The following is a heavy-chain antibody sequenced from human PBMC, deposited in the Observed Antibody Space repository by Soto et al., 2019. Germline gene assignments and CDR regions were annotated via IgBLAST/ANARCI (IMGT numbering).Heavy chain of an antibody. V-gene: IGHV3-73*01. Sequence: GGSLRLACAGSGFTFSGSGRHWVRQASGKGLEWVGRIRTKTNNYATAYAASVKGRFTISRDDSKNMAYLQMNSLKTEDTAVYYCTAMAGIDYWGQGTLVTVSS. CDR1: GFTFSGSG. J-gene: IGHJ4*02. CDR3: TAMAGIDY. CDR2: IRTKTNNYAT. D-gene: IGHD6-19*01.